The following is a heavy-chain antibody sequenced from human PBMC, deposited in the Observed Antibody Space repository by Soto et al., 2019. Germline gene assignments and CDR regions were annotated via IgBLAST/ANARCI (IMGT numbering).Heavy chain of an antibody. D-gene: IGHD5-12*01. V-gene: IGHV4-59*01. CDR2: IYYSGST. J-gene: IGHJ4*02. CDR3: ARVGDGYNPNHVNFDY. CDR1: GGSISSYY. Sequence: PSETLSLTCTVSGGSISSYYWSWIRQPPGKGLEWIGYIYYSGSTNYNPSLKSRVTISVDTSKNQFSLKLSSVTAADTAVYYCARVGDGYNPNHVNFDYWGQGTLVTVSS.